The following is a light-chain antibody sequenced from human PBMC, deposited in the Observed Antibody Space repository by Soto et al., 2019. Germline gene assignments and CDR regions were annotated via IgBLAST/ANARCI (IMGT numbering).Light chain of an antibody. Sequence: QSALTQPVSVSGSPGQSITISCTGTSSDVCGYNYVSWYQHHPGKAPKLLIYDVSNRPSGVSNRFSGSKSDNTASLTISGLQPEDEADYYCSSYTTSNTRQIVFGTGTKVTVL. CDR1: SSDVCGYNY. CDR2: DVS. J-gene: IGLJ1*01. V-gene: IGLV2-14*03. CDR3: SSYTTSNTRQIV.